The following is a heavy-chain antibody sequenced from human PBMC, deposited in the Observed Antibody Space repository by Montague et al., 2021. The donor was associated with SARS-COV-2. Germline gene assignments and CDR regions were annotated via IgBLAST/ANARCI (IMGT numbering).Heavy chain of an antibody. CDR2: IHRDRKI. CDR1: GASISSHEW. J-gene: IGHJ4*02. V-gene: IGHV4-4*02. CDR3: AGVYPRAWRQLDC. D-gene: IGHD3-16*02. Sequence: SETLSLTCAVSGASISSHEWWSWVRQPPGKGLEWLGEIHRDRKINYNPSPQSRGTMSVDNSHNPLSLILTTLTAADSAGYYCAGVYPRAWRQLDCWGQGILVTVSS.